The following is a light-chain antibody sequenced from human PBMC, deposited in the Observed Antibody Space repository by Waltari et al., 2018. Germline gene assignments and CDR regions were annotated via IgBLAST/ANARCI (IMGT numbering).Light chain of an antibody. CDR1: SSYIGSYNS. CDR2: DVS. Sequence: QSALTQPASLSGSPGQSITISCTGTSSYIGSYNSVSWYQQHPGEAPKLMIYDVSVRPSGVSNRFSGSKSGNTASLTISGLQAEDEADYYCSSSTSRTALLFGGGTKLTVL. J-gene: IGLJ2*01. CDR3: SSSTSRTALL. V-gene: IGLV2-14*03.